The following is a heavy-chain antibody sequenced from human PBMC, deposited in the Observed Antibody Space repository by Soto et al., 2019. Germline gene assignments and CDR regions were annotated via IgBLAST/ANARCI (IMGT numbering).Heavy chain of an antibody. Sequence: RVQSLKISCEGSGYRFSNYWNGWVRQMPGKGLEWMGIIYPGDSDTRYSPSFQCQVTISADKSINTAYLQWSSLKASDTAMYFCARQGLHYDSYGYQLGALDIWDQGTTVTVSS. CDR2: IYPGDSDT. CDR1: GYRFSNYW. D-gene: IGHD3-22*01. V-gene: IGHV5-51*01. CDR3: ARQGLHYDSYGYQLGALDI. J-gene: IGHJ3*02.